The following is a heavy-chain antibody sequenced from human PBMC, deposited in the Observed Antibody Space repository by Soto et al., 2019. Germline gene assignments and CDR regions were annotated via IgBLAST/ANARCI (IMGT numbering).Heavy chain of an antibody. CDR2: IIPIFGTA. J-gene: IGHJ4*02. CDR1: GGTLSSYA. CDR3: ARSWELLRGYFDY. V-gene: IGHV1-69*01. D-gene: IGHD1-26*01. Sequence: QVQLVQSGAEVKKPGSSVKVSCKASGGTLSSYAISWVRQAPGQGLEWMGGIIPIFGTANYAQKFQGRVTITADESTRTAYRELSRLRSEDTAVSYCARSWELLRGYFDYWGQGTLVTVSS.